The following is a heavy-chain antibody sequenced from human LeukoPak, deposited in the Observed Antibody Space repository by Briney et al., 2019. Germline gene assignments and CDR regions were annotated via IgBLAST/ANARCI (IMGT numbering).Heavy chain of an antibody. V-gene: IGHV1-2*02. CDR2: INPNSGGT. CDR3: ARGYSDYYDSSGYYPTY. CDR1: GYTFTGYY. J-gene: IGHJ4*02. D-gene: IGHD3-22*01. Sequence: ASVKVSCKASGYTFTGYYMHWVRQAPGRGLEWMGWINPNSGGTNYAQKFQGRVTMTRDTSISTAYMELSRLRSDDTAVYYCARGYSDYYDSSGYYPTYWGQGTLVTVSS.